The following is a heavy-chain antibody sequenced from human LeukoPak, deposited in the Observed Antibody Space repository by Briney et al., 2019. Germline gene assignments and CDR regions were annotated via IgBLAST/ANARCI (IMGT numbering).Heavy chain of an antibody. CDR2: IYYSGST. CDR3: ARVNTFGGVIVEYYSDY. D-gene: IGHD3-16*02. Sequence: PSQTLSLTCTVSGGSISSGDYYWSWIRQPPGKGLEWIGYIYYSGSTYYNPSLKSRVTISVDTSKNQFSLKLSSVTAADTAVYYCARVNTFGGVIVEYYSDYWGQGTLVTVSS. CDR1: GGSISSGDYY. J-gene: IGHJ4*02. V-gene: IGHV4-30-4*01.